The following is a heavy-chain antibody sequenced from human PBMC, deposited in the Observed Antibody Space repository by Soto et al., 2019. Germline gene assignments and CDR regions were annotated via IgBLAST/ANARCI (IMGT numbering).Heavy chain of an antibody. CDR1: GFTFSSYA. D-gene: IGHD3-9*01. J-gene: IGHJ5*02. Sequence: PGGSLRLSCAASGFTFSSYAMSWVRQAPGKGLEWVSAISGSGGSTYYADSVKGRFTISRDNSKNTLYLQMNSLRAEDTAVYYCAKVGAYDILTGPNWFDPWGQGTLVTVSS. V-gene: IGHV3-23*01. CDR2: ISGSGGST. CDR3: AKVGAYDILTGPNWFDP.